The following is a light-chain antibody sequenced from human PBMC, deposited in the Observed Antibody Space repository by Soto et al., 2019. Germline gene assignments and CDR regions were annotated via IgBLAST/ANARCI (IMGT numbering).Light chain of an antibody. V-gene: IGLV2-14*01. J-gene: IGLJ1*01. CDR3: SSYRSSTTFV. Sequence: QSVLTQPASVSGSPGQSITISCTGTSSDVGAYNYVSWYQQYPGKAPKVIIFEVRKRPSGVSNRFSGSKSGDTASLTISGLQAEDEADYYCSSYRSSTTFVFGTGTNLTVL. CDR1: SSDVGAYNY. CDR2: EVR.